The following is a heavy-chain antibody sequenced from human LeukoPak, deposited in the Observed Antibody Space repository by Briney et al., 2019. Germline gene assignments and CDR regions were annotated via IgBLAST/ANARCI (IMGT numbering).Heavy chain of an antibody. CDR2: ISSSSSYI. Sequence: WGSLRLSCAASGFTFSSYSMNWVRQAPGKGLEWVSSISSSSSYIYYADSVKGRFTISRDNAKNSLYLQMNSLRAEDTAVYYCARSSSGSYYLDDYWGQGTLVTVPS. CDR3: ARSSSGSYYLDDY. J-gene: IGHJ4*02. V-gene: IGHV3-21*01. CDR1: GFTFSSYS. D-gene: IGHD3-10*01.